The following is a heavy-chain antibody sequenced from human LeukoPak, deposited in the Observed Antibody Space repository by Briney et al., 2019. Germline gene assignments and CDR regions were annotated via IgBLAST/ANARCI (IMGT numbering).Heavy chain of an antibody. CDR3: ARGGGWAYVDHRAHYFDY. Sequence: ASVKVSCKASGYTFSNYGIFWVRQAPGQGLEWIGWITSYNGNIKYAQNFQGRVAMATDTSTSTAYMELRSLRSDDTAVYYCARGGGWAYVDHRAHYFDYWGQGTLVTVSS. CDR2: ITSYNGNI. V-gene: IGHV1-18*01. J-gene: IGHJ4*02. CDR1: GYTFSNYG. D-gene: IGHD3-16*01.